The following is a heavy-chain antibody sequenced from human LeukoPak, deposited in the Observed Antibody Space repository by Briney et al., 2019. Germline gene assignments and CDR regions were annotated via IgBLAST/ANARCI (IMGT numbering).Heavy chain of an antibody. D-gene: IGHD3-9*01. J-gene: IGHJ4*02. CDR1: GYTFTNHY. V-gene: IGHV1-46*01. Sequence: ASVKVSCKASGYTFTNHYVHWVRQAPCQGLAWMGIINPLSGSTTYAQKFQGRVTMTRDTSTSTVYVQLNSLTSEDTAVYFCARDPTGYYYFDYWGQGTLVTVSS. CDR2: INPLSGST. CDR3: ARDPTGYYYFDY.